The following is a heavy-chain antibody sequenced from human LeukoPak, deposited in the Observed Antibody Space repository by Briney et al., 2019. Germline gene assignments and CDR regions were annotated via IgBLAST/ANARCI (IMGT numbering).Heavy chain of an antibody. D-gene: IGHD3-10*01. J-gene: IGHJ4*02. Sequence: GGSLRLSCAASGFTFRSYEMNWVRQAPGKGLEWVSYISISGSSMYYAHSVKGRFTIHRDNAKNSPSLQMNSLRAEDTAVYYCARAYGNFDYGGQGTVVTVSS. CDR2: ISISGSSM. CDR1: GFTFRSYE. CDR3: ARAYGNFDY. V-gene: IGHV3-48*03.